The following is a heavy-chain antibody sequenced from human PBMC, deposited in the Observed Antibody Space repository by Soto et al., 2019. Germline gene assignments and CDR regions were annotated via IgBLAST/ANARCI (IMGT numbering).Heavy chain of an antibody. CDR1: GYTFTGYY. J-gene: IGHJ3*02. CDR3: ARDLKGYGSAFDI. V-gene: IGHV1-2*02. Sequence: ASVKVSCKASGYTFTGYYMHWVRQAPGQGLEWMGWINPNSGGTNYAQKFQGRVTMTRDTSISTAYMELSRLRSDDTAVYYCARDLKGYGSAFDIWGQGTRVTVSS. CDR2: INPNSGGT. D-gene: IGHD3-10*01.